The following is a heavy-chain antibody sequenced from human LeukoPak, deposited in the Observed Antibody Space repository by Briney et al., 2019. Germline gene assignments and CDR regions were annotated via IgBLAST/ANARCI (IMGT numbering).Heavy chain of an antibody. V-gene: IGHV3-33*01. J-gene: IGHJ6*03. CDR1: GFTFSSYG. Sequence: PGGSLRLSCAASGFTFSSYGMLWVRQAPGKGLEWVAVIWYDGSNKYYADSVKGRFTISRDNSKNTLYLQMNSLRAEDTAVYYCARGSNPRSGSYYYYYMDVWGKGTTVTVSS. D-gene: IGHD6-25*01. CDR2: IWYDGSNK. CDR3: ARGSNPRSGSYYYYYMDV.